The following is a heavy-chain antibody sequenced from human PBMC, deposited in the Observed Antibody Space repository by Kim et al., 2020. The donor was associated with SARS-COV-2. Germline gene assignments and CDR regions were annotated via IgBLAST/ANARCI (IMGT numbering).Heavy chain of an antibody. J-gene: IGHJ4*02. CDR1: SGSISSDAHN. CDR3: VGLAVVWWATNEY. D-gene: IGHD2-21*01. Sequence: SETLSLTCTVSSGSISSDAHNWARIRQPPGKGLEWIGSIHYSGTTSYNPSLERRVTTSIDTSKNQFSLKLTSVTAADTTVYYCVGLAVVWWATNEYWGQGSLVTVSS. V-gene: IGHV4-39*01. CDR2: IHYSGTT.